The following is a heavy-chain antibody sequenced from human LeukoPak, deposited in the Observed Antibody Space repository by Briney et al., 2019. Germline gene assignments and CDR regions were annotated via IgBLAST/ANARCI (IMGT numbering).Heavy chain of an antibody. V-gene: IGHV3-74*01. D-gene: IGHD6-13*01. CDR1: GFTFSSYW. CDR3: AKAIAAAVISLFDY. Sequence: GGSLRLSCAASGFTFSSYWMHWVRQAPGKGLVWVSRIYSDGISTSYADSVKGRFTISRDNAKNTLYLQMNSLRAEDTAVYYCAKAIAAAVISLFDYWGQGTLVTVSS. J-gene: IGHJ4*02. CDR2: IYSDGIST.